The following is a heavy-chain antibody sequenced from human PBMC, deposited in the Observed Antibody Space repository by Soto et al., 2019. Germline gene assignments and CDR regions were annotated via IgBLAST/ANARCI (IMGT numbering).Heavy chain of an antibody. D-gene: IGHD3-22*01. CDR2: VYYSGST. Sequence: SQTLCLSWTVSGGSISSYYWSWILQPPGKGLELIGYVYYSGSTNYNPSLRSRVNISVDTSKNQFSLKMSSVTAADTAVYYCARADYYDSSGYYVTRPFDPWGQGTLVTVSS. CDR3: ARADYYDSSGYYVTRPFDP. CDR1: GGSISSYY. J-gene: IGHJ5*02. V-gene: IGHV4-59*01.